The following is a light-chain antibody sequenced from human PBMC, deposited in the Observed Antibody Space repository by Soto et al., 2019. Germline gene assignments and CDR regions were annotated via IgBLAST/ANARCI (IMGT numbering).Light chain of an antibody. J-gene: IGKJ2*01. Sequence: DIQMTQSPSTLSASVGDRVTITCRASQSISSWLAWYQQKPGKAPKLLIYDASSLESGVPSRFSGSGSGTGFTLTISSLQPEDFATYYCQQYNSYSPGYTFGQGTKVDIK. CDR1: QSISSW. CDR2: DAS. CDR3: QQYNSYSPGYT. V-gene: IGKV1-5*01.